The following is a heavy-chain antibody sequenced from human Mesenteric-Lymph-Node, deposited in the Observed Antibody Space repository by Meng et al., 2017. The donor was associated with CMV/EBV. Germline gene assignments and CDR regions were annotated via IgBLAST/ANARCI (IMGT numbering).Heavy chain of an antibody. V-gene: IGHV4-38-2*02. J-gene: IGHJ5*02. CDR3: ARVGVRNSNYIP. CDR2: IYRTGSA. CDR1: GYSISSGHY. Sequence: GSLRLSCTVSGYSISSGHYWGWIRQSPGKGLEWIGSIYRTGSAYYNPSLKSRVIVSVDTSKTQFSLRLSSVTAADTAVYYCARVGVRNSNYIPWGQGTLVTVSS. D-gene: IGHD4-11*01.